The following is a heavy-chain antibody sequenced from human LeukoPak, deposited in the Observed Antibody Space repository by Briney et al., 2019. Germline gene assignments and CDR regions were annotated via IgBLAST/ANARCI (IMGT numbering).Heavy chain of an antibody. CDR3: ARDFRSTSRDPNWNDGIDY. CDR2: IKQDGSEK. D-gene: IGHD1-20*01. CDR1: GFTFTSHW. Sequence: GGSLRLSCVASGFTFTSHWMHWVRQAPGKGLEWVANIKQDGSEKYYVDSVKGRCTISRDNAKNSLYLQMNSLRAEDTAVYYCARDFRSTSRDPNWNDGIDYWGQGTLVTVSS. V-gene: IGHV3-7*01. J-gene: IGHJ4*02.